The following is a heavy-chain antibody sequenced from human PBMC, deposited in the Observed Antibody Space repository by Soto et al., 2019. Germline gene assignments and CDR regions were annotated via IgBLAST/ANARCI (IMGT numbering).Heavy chain of an antibody. V-gene: IGHV3-30*18. CDR1: GFTFSSYG. D-gene: IGHD2-2*01. CDR2: ISYDGSKK. J-gene: IGHJ6*02. Sequence: GGSLRLSCAASGFTFSSYGMHWVRQAPGKGLEWVAVISYDGSKKYYAGSVKGRFTISRDNSKNTLYLQMNSLRAEDTAVYYCAKDGCSSTGCYKYHFYYHGMDVWGQGTTVTVSS. CDR3: AKDGCSSTGCYKYHFYYHGMDV.